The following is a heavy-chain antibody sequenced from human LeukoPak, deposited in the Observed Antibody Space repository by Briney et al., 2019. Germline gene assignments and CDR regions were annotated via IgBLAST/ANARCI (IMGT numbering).Heavy chain of an antibody. CDR2: ISGSGGST. J-gene: IGHJ4*02. Sequence: SGGSLRLFCAASGFTFSRYWMNWVRQAPGKGLEWVSGISGSGGSTDYADSVKGRFTISRDNSKNTLYLQMNSLRAEYTAVYYCATDSSTWYFDYWGQGTQVTVSS. D-gene: IGHD6-13*01. CDR1: GFTFSRYW. CDR3: ATDSSTWYFDY. V-gene: IGHV3-23*01.